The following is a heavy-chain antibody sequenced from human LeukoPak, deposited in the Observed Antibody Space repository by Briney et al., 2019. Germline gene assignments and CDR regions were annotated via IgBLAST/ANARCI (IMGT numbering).Heavy chain of an antibody. V-gene: IGHV1-46*01. D-gene: IGHD2-2*01. CDR1: GHTFINYY. CDR2: INPSGGST. J-gene: IGHJ6*02. CDR3: ATEVVPAATYYYYGMDV. Sequence: ASVKVSCKASGHTFINYYIHWVRQAPGQGLEWMGIINPSGGSTSYAQKFQGRVTMTRDTSTSTVYMELSSLRSEDTAVYYCATEVVPAATYYYYGMDVWGQGTTVTVSS.